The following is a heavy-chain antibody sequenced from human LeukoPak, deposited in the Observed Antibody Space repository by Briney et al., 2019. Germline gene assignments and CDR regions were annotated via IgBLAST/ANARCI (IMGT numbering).Heavy chain of an antibody. D-gene: IGHD2-2*01. CDR1: GFTFSTFA. Sequence: GGSLRLSCAASGFTFSTFAMNWVRLPPGKGLEWVSSISSDSHYIYYADSVKGRFSTSRDNAKNTLYLQMNSLRAEDTAVYYCARDLIVVVPAAIQSGVFDYWGQGTLVTVSS. J-gene: IGHJ4*02. CDR3: ARDLIVVVPAAIQSGVFDY. V-gene: IGHV3-21*01. CDR2: ISSDSHYI.